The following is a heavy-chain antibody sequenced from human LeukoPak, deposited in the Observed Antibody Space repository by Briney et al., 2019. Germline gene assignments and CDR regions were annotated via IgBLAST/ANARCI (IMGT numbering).Heavy chain of an antibody. D-gene: IGHD3-3*01. V-gene: IGHV3-11*01. CDR3: ARDRTYYDFWSGYWDDY. J-gene: IGHJ4*02. Sequence: GGSLRLPCAASGFTFSDYYMSWIRQAPGKGLEWVSYISSSGSTIYYADSVKGRFTISRDNAKNSLYLQMNSLRAEDTAVYYCARDRTYYDFWSGYWDDYWGQGTLVTVSS. CDR2: ISSSGSTI. CDR1: GFTFSDYY.